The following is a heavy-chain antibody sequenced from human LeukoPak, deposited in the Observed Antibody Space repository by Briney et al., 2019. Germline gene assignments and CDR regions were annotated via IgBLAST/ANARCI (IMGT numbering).Heavy chain of an antibody. CDR3: AGEGYGSGSYYYNWFDP. Sequence: ASVTVSCKASGYTFTSYYMHWVRQAPGQGLEWMGIINPSGGSTSYAQKFQGRVTMTRDTSTSTVYMELSSLRSEDTAVYYCAGEGYGSGSYYYNWFDPWGQGTLVTVSS. CDR2: INPSGGST. D-gene: IGHD3-10*01. CDR1: GYTFTSYY. V-gene: IGHV1-46*01. J-gene: IGHJ5*02.